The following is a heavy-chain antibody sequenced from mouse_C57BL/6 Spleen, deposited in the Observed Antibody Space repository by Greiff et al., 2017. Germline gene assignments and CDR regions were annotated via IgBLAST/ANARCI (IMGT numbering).Heavy chain of an antibody. V-gene: IGHV1-76*01. J-gene: IGHJ3*01. CDR3: ARGYYDYDGGFAY. Sequence: VQLQQSGAELVRPGASVKLSCKASGYTFTDYYINWVKQRPGQGLEWIARIYPGSGNTYYNEKFKGKATLTAEKSSSTAYMQLSSLTSEDSAVYFCARGYYDYDGGFAYWGQGTLVTVSA. CDR2: IYPGSGNT. CDR1: GYTFTDYY. D-gene: IGHD2-4*01.